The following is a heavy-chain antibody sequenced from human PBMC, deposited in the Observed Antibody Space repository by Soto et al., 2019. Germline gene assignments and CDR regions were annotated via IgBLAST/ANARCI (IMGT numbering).Heavy chain of an antibody. CDR3: ARGGRVELLRYGMDV. Sequence: ASVKVSCKASGYTFTSYDINWVRQATGQGLEWMGWMNPNSGNTGYAQKFQGRVTMTRNTSISTAYMELSSLRSEDTAVYYCARGGRVELLRYGMDVWGQGTTVTVSS. J-gene: IGHJ6*02. CDR1: GYTFTSYD. D-gene: IGHD1-7*01. CDR2: MNPNSGNT. V-gene: IGHV1-8*01.